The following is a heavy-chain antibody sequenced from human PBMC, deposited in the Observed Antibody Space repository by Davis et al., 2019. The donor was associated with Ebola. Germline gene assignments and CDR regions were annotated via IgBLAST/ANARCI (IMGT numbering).Heavy chain of an antibody. Sequence: MPSETLSLTCTVSGGSISSYYWSWIRQPPGKGLEWIGYIYYSGSTNYNPSLKSRVTISVDTSKNQFSLKLSSVTAADTAVYYCARGLQWELLGYWYFDLWGRGTLVTVSS. V-gene: IGHV4-59*08. CDR1: GGSISSYY. D-gene: IGHD1-26*01. CDR2: IYYSGST. J-gene: IGHJ2*01. CDR3: ARGLQWELLGYWYFDL.